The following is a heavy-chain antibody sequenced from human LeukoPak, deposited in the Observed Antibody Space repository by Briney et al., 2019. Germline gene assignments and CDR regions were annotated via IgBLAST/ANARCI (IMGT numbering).Heavy chain of an antibody. CDR1: GFTVSNNY. J-gene: IGHJ4*02. V-gene: IGHV3-53*01. CDR2: IYSGGST. D-gene: IGHD3-16*01. Sequence: GGSLRLSCAASGFTVSNNYMSWVRPAAGKGLEWVSIIYSGGSTYYADSVKGRFTISRDNSKNTLHLQMKSLRADDTAVYYCGSSPYVWGIDHWGQGTPVTVSS. CDR3: GSSPYVWGIDH.